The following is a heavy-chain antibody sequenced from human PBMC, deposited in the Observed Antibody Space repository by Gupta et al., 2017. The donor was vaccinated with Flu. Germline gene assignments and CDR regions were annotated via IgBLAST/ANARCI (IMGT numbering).Heavy chain of an antibody. CDR2: ISTGGVYI. Sequence: EALLVESGGGLVRPGGSLRLSCAASEFPFRTYSMNWVRQAPGKGLEWVSFISTGGVYIYYADSVKGRFTISRDNAKNSLFLQMDSLRAEDTALYYCARDRGLCGNDCVDGFDLWGQGTMVTVSS. J-gene: IGHJ3*01. CDR3: ARDRGLCGNDCVDGFDL. CDR1: EFPFRTYS. V-gene: IGHV3-21*01. D-gene: IGHD2-21*02.